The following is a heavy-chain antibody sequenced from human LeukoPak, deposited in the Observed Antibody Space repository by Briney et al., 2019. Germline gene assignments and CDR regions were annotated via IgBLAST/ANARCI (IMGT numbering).Heavy chain of an antibody. J-gene: IGHJ4*02. D-gene: IGHD4-23*01. Sequence: SETLSLTCAVYGGSFSGYYWSWIRQPPGKGLEWIGEINHSGSTNYNPSLKSRVTISVDTSKNQFSLKLSSVTAADTAVYYCARGERGKVDYWGQGTLVTVSS. V-gene: IGHV4-34*01. CDR1: GGSFSGYY. CDR2: INHSGST. CDR3: ARGERGKVDY.